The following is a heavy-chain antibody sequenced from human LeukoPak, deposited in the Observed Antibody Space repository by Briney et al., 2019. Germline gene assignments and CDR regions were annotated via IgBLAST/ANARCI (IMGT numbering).Heavy chain of an antibody. CDR1: GGSISSYY. V-gene: IGHV4-59*01. CDR2: IYYSGST. CDR3: ARGYRSGPAAAGTNWFDP. J-gene: IGHJ5*02. D-gene: IGHD6-13*01. Sequence: SETLSLTCTVSGGSISSYYWSWIRQPPGKGLEWIGYIYYSGSTNYNPSPKSRVTISVDTSKNQFSLKLSSVTAADTAVYYCARGYRSGPAAAGTNWFDPWGQGTLVTVSS.